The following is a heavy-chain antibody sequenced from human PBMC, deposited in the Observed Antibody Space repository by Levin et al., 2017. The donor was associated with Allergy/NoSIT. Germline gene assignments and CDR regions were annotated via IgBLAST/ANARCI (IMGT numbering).Heavy chain of an antibody. D-gene: IGHD3-22*01. J-gene: IGHJ3*02. V-gene: IGHV1-69*06. Sequence: SVKVSCKASGGTFSSYAISWVRQAPGQGLEWMGGIIPIFGTANYAQKFQGRVTITADKSTSTAYMELSSLRSEDTAVYYCASPDPDKDPCAFDSWGQGTMVTVSS. CDR1: GGTFSSYA. CDR3: ASPDPDKDPCAFDS. CDR2: IIPIFGTA.